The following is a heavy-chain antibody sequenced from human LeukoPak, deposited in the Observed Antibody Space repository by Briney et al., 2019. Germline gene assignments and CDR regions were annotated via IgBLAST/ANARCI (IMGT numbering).Heavy chain of an antibody. CDR2: IYYSGST. J-gene: IGHJ4*02. CDR3: ARSAYGPETVDY. V-gene: IGHV4-59*01. Sequence: SETLSLTCTVSGGSISSYYWSWIRQSPGKGLEWIGYIYYSGSTNHNPSLKSRVTISVDTSKNQFSLKLSSVTAADTAVYFCARSAYGPETVDYWGQGTLVTVSS. CDR1: GGSISSYY. D-gene: IGHD3-10*01.